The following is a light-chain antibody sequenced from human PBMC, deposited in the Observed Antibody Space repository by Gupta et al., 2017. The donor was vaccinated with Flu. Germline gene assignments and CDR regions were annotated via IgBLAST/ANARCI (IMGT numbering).Light chain of an antibody. Sequence: VLTQTQLSLPVTSGEPASLPCRSSQSLLDSDDGNTYLEWYLQKPGQSPQLLFYPLSNRASGVPDRFSGSGSGTDFTLKISRVEAEDVGVYYCMQRIEFPYSFGQGTKLEIK. CDR2: PLS. V-gene: IGKV2-40*01. CDR3: MQRIEFPYS. J-gene: IGKJ2*03. CDR1: QSLLDSDDGNTY.